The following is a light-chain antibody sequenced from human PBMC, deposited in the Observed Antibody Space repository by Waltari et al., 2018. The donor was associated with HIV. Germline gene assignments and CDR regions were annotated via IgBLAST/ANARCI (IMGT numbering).Light chain of an antibody. Sequence: SLLTQPPSVSGAPGQRVNISCSGGPSNIGGNSVNWYRQLPGTAPILLIYNNDQRPSSVPVRFSGSKSATSAFLVISGLQSDDEADYYCATWDDTMSVVFGGGTRLTVL. J-gene: IGLJ2*01. CDR3: ATWDDTMSVV. CDR2: NND. V-gene: IGLV1-44*01. CDR1: PSNIGGNS.